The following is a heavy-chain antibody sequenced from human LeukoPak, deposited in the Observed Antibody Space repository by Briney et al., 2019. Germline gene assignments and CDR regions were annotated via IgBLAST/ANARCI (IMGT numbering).Heavy chain of an antibody. CDR1: EITFSIYW. Sequence: GGSLRLSCAASEITFSIYWMSWVRQAPGKGLEWVANINQDGSEIHYVDSVKGRFTISRDNTKNSLYLQMSSLRVEDTAVYYCARHRGYCTSTSCYPYYFDYWGQGTLVTVSS. D-gene: IGHD2-2*01. CDR2: INQDGSEI. V-gene: IGHV3-7*02. J-gene: IGHJ4*02. CDR3: ARHRGYCTSTSCYPYYFDY.